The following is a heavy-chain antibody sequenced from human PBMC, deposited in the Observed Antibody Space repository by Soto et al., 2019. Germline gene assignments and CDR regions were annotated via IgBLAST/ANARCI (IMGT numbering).Heavy chain of an antibody. CDR2: ITPDGNRA. CDR1: GSTLSSYD. J-gene: IGHJ3*02. V-gene: IGHV3-30-3*01. CDR3: VRGPSHGAFDI. Sequence: QVQLVESGGDVVQPGRSLRLSCAASGSTLSSYDIHWVRQAPGKGLEWVAHITPDGNRAYYADSVKGRFTVSRDNARNTVYLQGKSLRPADTAVYYCVRGPSHGAFDIWGQGTLVTVSS.